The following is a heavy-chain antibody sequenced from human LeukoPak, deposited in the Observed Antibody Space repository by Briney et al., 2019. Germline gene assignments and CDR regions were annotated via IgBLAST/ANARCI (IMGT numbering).Heavy chain of an antibody. J-gene: IGHJ6*02. CDR2: IWYDGSNK. CDR3: ARGDWLYYYYYGMDV. V-gene: IGHV3-33*01. D-gene: IGHD3/OR15-3a*01. CDR1: GFTFSSYG. Sequence: GGSLRLSCAASGFTFSSYGMHWVRQAPGKGLEWVAVIWYDGSNKYYADSVEGRFTISRDNSKNTLYLQMNSLRAEDTAVYYCARGDWLYYYYYGMDVWGQGTTVTVSS.